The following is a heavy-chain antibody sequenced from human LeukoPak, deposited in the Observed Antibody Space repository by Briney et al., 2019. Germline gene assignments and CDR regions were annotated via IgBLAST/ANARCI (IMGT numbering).Heavy chain of an antibody. CDR2: INPNSGGT. CDR3: ARDRGGDTVSYFDY. V-gene: IGHV1-2*06. Sequence: ASVKVSCKASGYTFTGYYMHWVRQAPGQGLEWMGRINPNSGGTNSAQKFQGRITMTRDTSISTAYMELSRLRSDDTAVYYCARDRGGDTVSYFDYWGQGTLVTVSS. D-gene: IGHD2-21*01. J-gene: IGHJ4*02. CDR1: GYTFTGYY.